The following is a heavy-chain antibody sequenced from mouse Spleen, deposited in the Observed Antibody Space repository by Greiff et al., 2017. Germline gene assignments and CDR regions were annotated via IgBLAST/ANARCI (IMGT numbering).Heavy chain of an antibody. CDR1: GYTFTDYN. CDR3: ARHYGNYEDY. Sequence: EVKLQESGPELVKPGASVKMSCKASGYTFTDYNMHWVKQSHGKSLEWIGYINPNNGGTSYNQKFKGKATLTVNKSSSTAYMEHRSLTSEDSAVYYCARHYGNYEDYWGQGTTLTVSS. D-gene: IGHD2-1*01. V-gene: IGHV1-22*01. CDR2: INPNNGGT. J-gene: IGHJ2*01.